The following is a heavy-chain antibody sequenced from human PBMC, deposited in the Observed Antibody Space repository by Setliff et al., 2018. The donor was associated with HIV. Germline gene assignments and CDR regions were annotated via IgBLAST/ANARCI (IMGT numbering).Heavy chain of an antibody. V-gene: IGHV3-11*06. CDR3: ARDLDPDYYDSSQPGY. J-gene: IGHJ4*02. Sequence: GGSLRLSCVGSGFTFNDYHISWIRQAPGKGLEWISYIGSLGDKEYADSVKGRFTISRDNSKNTLYLQMNSLRAEDTAVYYCARDLDPDYYDSSQPGYWGQGTLVTVSS. D-gene: IGHD3-22*01. CDR1: GFTFNDYH. CDR2: IGSLGDK.